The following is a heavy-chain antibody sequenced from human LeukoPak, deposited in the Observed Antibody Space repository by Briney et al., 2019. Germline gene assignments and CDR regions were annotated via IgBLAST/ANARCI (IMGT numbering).Heavy chain of an antibody. J-gene: IGHJ3*02. CDR1: GFTFSRYS. CDR2: ISSSSTI. Sequence: GGSLRLSCAASGFTFSRYSMNWVRQAPGKGLEWVSYISSSSTIDYADSVKGRFSISRDNAKDSLYLQMKSLRDEDTAVYYCAREDGGKADIWGQGTMVTVSS. CDR3: AREDGGKADI. D-gene: IGHD4-23*01. V-gene: IGHV3-48*02.